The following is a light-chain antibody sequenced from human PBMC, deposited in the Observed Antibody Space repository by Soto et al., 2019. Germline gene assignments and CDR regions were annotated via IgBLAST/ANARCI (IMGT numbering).Light chain of an antibody. CDR3: QQYGNSLSIT. V-gene: IGKV3-20*01. CDR1: QSVRSTY. J-gene: IGKJ5*01. Sequence: EIVLTQSPGTLSLSPGERATLSCRASQSVRSTYLAWYQQKPGQAPRLLIHGASSRATGSPDRFSGSGSGTDFTLTTSRLEPEDFVVYYCQQYGNSLSITFGQGTRLEIK. CDR2: GAS.